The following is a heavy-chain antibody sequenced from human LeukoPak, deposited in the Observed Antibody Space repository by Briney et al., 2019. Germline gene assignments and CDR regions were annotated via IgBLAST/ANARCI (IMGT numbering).Heavy chain of an antibody. J-gene: IGHJ4*02. CDR3: ARGDHEY. CDR2: MNQDGSEK. CDR1: GFTFSSYW. Sequence: GGSLRLSCAASGFTFSSYWMSWVRQAPGKGLEWVANMNQDGSEKYYVDSVRGRFTISRDNAKNSLYLQMVTLRAEDTAVYYCARGDHEYWGQGTLVTVSS. V-gene: IGHV3-7*01.